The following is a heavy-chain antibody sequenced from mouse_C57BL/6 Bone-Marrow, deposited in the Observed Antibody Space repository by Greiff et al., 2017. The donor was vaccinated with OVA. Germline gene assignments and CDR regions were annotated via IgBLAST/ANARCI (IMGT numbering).Heavy chain of an antibody. V-gene: IGHV5-12*01. CDR3: ARRITTGAMDY. J-gene: IGHJ4*01. D-gene: IGHD1-1*01. CDR2: ISNGGGST. Sequence: EVMLVESGGGLVPPGGSLKLSCAASGFTFSDYYMYWVRQTPEKRLEWVAYISNGGGSTYYPDTVKGRFTITRDNAKNTLYLQMSRLKSEDTAMYYCARRITTGAMDYWGQGTSVTVSS. CDR1: GFTFSDYY.